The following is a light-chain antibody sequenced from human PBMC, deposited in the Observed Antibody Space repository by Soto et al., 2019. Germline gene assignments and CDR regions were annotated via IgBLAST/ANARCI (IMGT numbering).Light chain of an antibody. CDR2: GAS. CDR3: QQYGSSGT. V-gene: IGKV3-20*01. CDR1: PSVRNNY. Sequence: EIVLPQSPGTLSLSPGASATLSGRASPSVRNNYLAWSQQKPGQAPRLLIYGASNRATGIPDRFSGSGSGTDFTLTISRLEPEDFAVYYCQQYGSSGTFGQGTKVDIK. J-gene: IGKJ1*01.